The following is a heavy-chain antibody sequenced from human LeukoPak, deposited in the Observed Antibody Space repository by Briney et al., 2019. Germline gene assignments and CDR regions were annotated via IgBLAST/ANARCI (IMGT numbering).Heavy chain of an antibody. J-gene: IGHJ4*02. D-gene: IGHD3-22*01. CDR3: TRDHRHYYDSSGYYYAIYY. CDR2: IRSKAYGGTT. V-gene: IGHV3-49*04. CDR1: GFTFGDYA. Sequence: GGSLRLSCTASGFTFGDYAMSWVRQAPGKGLEWVGFIRSKAYGGTTGYAASVKGRFTISRDDSKSIAYLQMNSLKTEDTAVYYCTRDHRHYYDSSGYYYAIYYWGQGTLVTVSS.